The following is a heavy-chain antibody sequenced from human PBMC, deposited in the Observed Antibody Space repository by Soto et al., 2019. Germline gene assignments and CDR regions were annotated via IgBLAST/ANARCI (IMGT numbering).Heavy chain of an antibody. CDR2: MNPNSGNT. Sequence: QVQLVQSGAEVKKPGASVKVSCKASGYTFTSYDINWVRQATGQGLEWMGWMNPNSGNTGYAQKFQGRVTMTRNTSISTAYMELSSLRSEDTAVYYCARGDCSGGSCYYDAFDIWGQGTMVTVSS. V-gene: IGHV1-8*01. CDR1: GYTFTSYD. CDR3: ARGDCSGGSCYYDAFDI. D-gene: IGHD2-15*01. J-gene: IGHJ3*02.